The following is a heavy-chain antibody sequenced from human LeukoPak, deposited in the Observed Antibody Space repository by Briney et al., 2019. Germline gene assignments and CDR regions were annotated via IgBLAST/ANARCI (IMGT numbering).Heavy chain of an antibody. CDR2: IYYSGAT. Sequence: PSETLSLTCSVSGGSITRSNYCWGWIRQPPGKGLEWIGSIYYSGATFYNPSLKSRVTIPVDTSKNQFSLNLSSVTAADTAVYYCAGLGDGRTFDSWGQGTLVTVSS. D-gene: IGHD2-21*01. V-gene: IGHV4-39*07. J-gene: IGHJ4*02. CDR3: AGLGDGRTFDS. CDR1: GGSITRSNYC.